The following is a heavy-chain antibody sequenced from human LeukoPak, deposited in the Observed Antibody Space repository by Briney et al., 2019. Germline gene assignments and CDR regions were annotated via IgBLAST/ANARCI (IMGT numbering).Heavy chain of an antibody. D-gene: IGHD6-13*01. Sequence: SETLSLACAVSGGSISSYYWSRIWQPPGKGLEWIGYIYYSGSTNYSPSLKSRVTISVDTSKNQFSLNLSSVTAADSAVYYCARGRGYSSSWYWFDPWGQGTLVTVSS. CDR2: IYYSGST. J-gene: IGHJ5*02. V-gene: IGHV4-59*08. CDR1: GGSISSYY. CDR3: ARGRGYSSSWYWFDP.